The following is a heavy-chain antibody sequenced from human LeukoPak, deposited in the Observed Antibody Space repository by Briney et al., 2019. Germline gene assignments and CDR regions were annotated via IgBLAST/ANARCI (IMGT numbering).Heavy chain of an antibody. D-gene: IGHD6-6*01. J-gene: IGHJ4*02. CDR1: GYTFPSYF. CDR3: ARTAARRFDY. Sequence: ASVKVSCKASGYTFPSYFMHWVRQAPGQGLEWMGIINPTGGSTTYAQKFQGRVTMTRDTSTSTVYMELSSLRSDDTAVYYCARTAARRFDYWGQGTLDTVSP. V-gene: IGHV1-46*01. CDR2: INPTGGST.